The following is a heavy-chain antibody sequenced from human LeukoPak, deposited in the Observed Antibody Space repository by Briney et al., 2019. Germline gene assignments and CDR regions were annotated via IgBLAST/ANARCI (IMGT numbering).Heavy chain of an antibody. CDR3: ARDQGGSSYGDYEDGMDV. Sequence: PGGSLRLSCAASGFTFSSYWMHWVRQAPGKGLVWVSRINSDGSSTSYADSVKGRFTISRDNAKNTLYLQMNSLRAEDTAVYYCARDQGGSSYGDYEDGMDVWGQGTTVTVSS. J-gene: IGHJ6*02. D-gene: IGHD4-17*01. CDR2: INSDGSST. CDR1: GFTFSSYW. V-gene: IGHV3-74*01.